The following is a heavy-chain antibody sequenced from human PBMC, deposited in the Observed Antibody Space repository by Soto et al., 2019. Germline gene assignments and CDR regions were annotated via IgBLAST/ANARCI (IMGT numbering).Heavy chain of an antibody. V-gene: IGHV4-4*07. CDR3: VRDGTKTLRDWFDP. CDR1: VGSISGLY. J-gene: IGHJ5*02. D-gene: IGHD1-1*01. Sequence: AETLSVTCTFSVGSISGLYWSWIGKSAGKGLEWIGRIYATGTTDYNPSLKSRVMMSVDTSKKQFSLKLRSVTAADTAVYYCVRDGTKTLRDWFDPWGQGISVTVSS. CDR2: IYATGTT.